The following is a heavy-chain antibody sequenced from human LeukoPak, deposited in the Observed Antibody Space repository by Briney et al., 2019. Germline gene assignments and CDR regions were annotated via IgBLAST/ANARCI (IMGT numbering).Heavy chain of an antibody. CDR3: ARERVGATTDAFDI. J-gene: IGHJ3*02. Sequence: SETLSLTCTVSGGSISSYYWSWIRQPPGKGLEWIGYIYYSGSTNYNPSLKSRVTISVDTSKNQFSLKLSSVTAADTAVYYCARERVGATTDAFDIWGQGTMVTVSS. V-gene: IGHV4-59*12. CDR2: IYYSGST. D-gene: IGHD1-26*01. CDR1: GGSISSYY.